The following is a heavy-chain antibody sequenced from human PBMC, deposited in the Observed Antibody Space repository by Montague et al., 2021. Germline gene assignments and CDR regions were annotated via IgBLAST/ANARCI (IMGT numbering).Heavy chain of an antibody. CDR2: IDWNDDK. CDR1: GFSLNTRAMC. V-gene: IGHV2-70*13. CDR3: ARHPSGWYTDLDY. J-gene: IGHJ4*02. Sequence: PALVKPTQTLTLTCTFSGFSLNTRAMCVSWIRQPPGKALEWLALIDWNDDKHYSPSLKSRLTISKDTSKNQVVLTMTNVDPVDTATYYCARHPSGWYTDLDYWGQGTLVTVSS. D-gene: IGHD6-19*01.